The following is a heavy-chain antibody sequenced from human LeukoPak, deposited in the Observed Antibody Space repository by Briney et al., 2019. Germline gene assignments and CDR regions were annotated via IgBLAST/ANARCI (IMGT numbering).Heavy chain of an antibody. Sequence: AGSLRLSCVASGFTFSDYWMTWVRHAPGKGLECVANIKQEGSEKFYVDSVKGRFTISRDNAKNSLYLQMNSLRAEDTAVYYCARDGRFSYGAFDIWGQGTMVTVSS. CDR1: GFTFSDYW. D-gene: IGHD3-3*01. CDR3: ARDGRFSYGAFDI. J-gene: IGHJ3*02. CDR2: IKQEGSEK. V-gene: IGHV3-7*01.